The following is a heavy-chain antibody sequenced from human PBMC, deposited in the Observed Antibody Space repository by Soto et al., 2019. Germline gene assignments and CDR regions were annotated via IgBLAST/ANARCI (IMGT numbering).Heavy chain of an antibody. J-gene: IGHJ6*02. Sequence: GGSLGLSSAASGFTLRSYGMHWVRQAPGKGLEWVAVISYDGSNKYYADSVKGRFTISRDNSKNTLYLQMNSLRAEDTAVYYCAKDPLYGGNSADYYYGMDVWGQGTTVTVS. D-gene: IGHD4-17*01. CDR1: GFTLRSYG. CDR2: ISYDGSNK. CDR3: AKDPLYGGNSADYYYGMDV. V-gene: IGHV3-30*18.